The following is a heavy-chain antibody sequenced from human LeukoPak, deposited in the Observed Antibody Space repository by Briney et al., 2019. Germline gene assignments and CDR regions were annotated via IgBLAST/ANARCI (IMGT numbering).Heavy chain of an antibody. V-gene: IGHV1-69*04. Sequence: ASVKVSCKDSGGTFSSYAISWVRQAPGQGLEWMGRIIPILGIRNYAQKFQGRVTITADKSTSTAYMELSSLRSEDTAVYYCAGDGSYSSGWYSVDYWGQGTLVTVSS. D-gene: IGHD6-19*01. CDR1: GGTFSSYA. CDR2: IIPILGIR. CDR3: AGDGSYSSGWYSVDY. J-gene: IGHJ4*02.